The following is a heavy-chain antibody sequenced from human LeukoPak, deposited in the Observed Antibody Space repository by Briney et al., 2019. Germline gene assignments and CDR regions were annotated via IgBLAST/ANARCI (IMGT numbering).Heavy chain of an antibody. CDR3: ARHEHSSSWSAYDAFDI. J-gene: IGHJ3*02. D-gene: IGHD6-13*01. CDR1: GGSISSYY. V-gene: IGHV4-59*08. CDR2: IYYSGST. Sequence: SETLSLTCTVSGGSISSYYWSWIRQPPGKGLEWIGYIYYSGSTNYNHSLKSRVTISVDTSKNQFSLKLSSVTAADTAVYYCARHEHSSSWSAYDAFDIWGQGTMVTVSS.